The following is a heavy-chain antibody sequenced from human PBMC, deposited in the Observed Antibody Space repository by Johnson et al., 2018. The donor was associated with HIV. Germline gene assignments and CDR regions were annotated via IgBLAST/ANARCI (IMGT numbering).Heavy chain of an antibody. CDR2: ISYDGSNK. J-gene: IGHJ3*01. Sequence: HVQLVESGGGVVQPGRSLRLSCAASGFTFSSYGMHWVRQAPGKGLEWVAVISYDGSNKYYADSVKGRFTISRDNSKNTLYLQMNSLRGEDTAVYYCGRGGGSWGQGTMFTVSS. D-gene: IGHD3-16*01. CDR1: GFTFSSYG. V-gene: IGHV3-30*03. CDR3: GRGGGS.